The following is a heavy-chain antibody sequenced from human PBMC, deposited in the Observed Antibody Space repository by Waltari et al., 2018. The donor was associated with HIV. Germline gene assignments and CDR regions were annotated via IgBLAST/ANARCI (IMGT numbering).Heavy chain of an antibody. J-gene: IGHJ4*02. CDR1: GFTVSRNY. V-gene: IGHV3-53*01. Sequence: EVQLVESGGGLIQPGGSLRLSCAACGFTVSRNYLSWVRQAPGRGLEWVSVIYSGGSTYYADSVKGRFTISRDNSKNTLYLQMNSLRAEDTAVYYCARDPEMATKWGYWGQGTLVTVSS. CDR3: ARDPEMATKWGY. CDR2: IYSGGST. D-gene: IGHD5-12*01.